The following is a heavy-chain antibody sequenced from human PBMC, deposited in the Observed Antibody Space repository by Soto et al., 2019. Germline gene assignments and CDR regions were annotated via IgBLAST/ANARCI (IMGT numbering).Heavy chain of an antibody. D-gene: IGHD2-2*01. J-gene: IGHJ4*02. CDR3: ARMYSSACYRY. CDR1: GFTLSSYA. V-gene: IGHV3-23*01. Sequence: GGSLRLSCAASGFTLSSYAMTWVRQAPGKGLEWVSVISDSGGGTDYADSVKGRFTILRDISKNTLYLQMNSLRVEDAAVYYCARMYSSACYRYWGQGTLVTVSS. CDR2: ISDSGGGT.